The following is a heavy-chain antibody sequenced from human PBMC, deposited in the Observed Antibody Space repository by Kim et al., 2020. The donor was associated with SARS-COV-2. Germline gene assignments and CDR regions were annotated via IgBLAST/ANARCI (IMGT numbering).Heavy chain of an antibody. CDR2: ISSSSSTI. D-gene: IGHD5-18*01. Sequence: GGSLRLSCAASGFTFSSYSMNWVRQAPGKGLEWVSYISSSSSTIYYADSVKGRFTISRDNAKNSLYLQMNSLRDEDTAVYYCARDPNSRRGYSYGMMDYWGQGTLVTVSS. V-gene: IGHV3-48*02. CDR3: ARDPNSRRGYSYGMMDY. CDR1: GFTFSSYS. J-gene: IGHJ4*02.